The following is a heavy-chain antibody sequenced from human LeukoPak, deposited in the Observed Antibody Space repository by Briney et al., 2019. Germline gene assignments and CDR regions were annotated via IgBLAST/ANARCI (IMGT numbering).Heavy chain of an antibody. V-gene: IGHV4-61*01. Sequence: PSETLSLTCTVSGGSVSSVSYYWSWIRQPPGKGLEWIGYIYYSGSTNYNPSLKSRVTISVDTSKNQFSLKLSSVTAADTAVYYCARGGVNYYDSTPQILFDYWGQGTLVTVSS. D-gene: IGHD3-22*01. J-gene: IGHJ4*02. CDR3: ARGGVNYYDSTPQILFDY. CDR2: IYYSGST. CDR1: GGSVSSVSYY.